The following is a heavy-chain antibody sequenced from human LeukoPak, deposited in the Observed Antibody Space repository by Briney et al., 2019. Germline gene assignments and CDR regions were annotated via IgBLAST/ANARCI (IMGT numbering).Heavy chain of an antibody. J-gene: IGHJ6*03. Sequence: SETLSLTCTVSGGSISVYYWSWIRQPAGKGLEWIGRIYTSGSTNYNPSLKSRVTMSVDTSENQFSLKLSSVTAADTAVYYCARRPWNYDSSGYYGGGPPYYYYMDVWGKGTTVTISS. CDR1: GGSISVYY. V-gene: IGHV4-4*07. CDR3: ARRPWNYDSSGYYGGGPPYYYYMDV. D-gene: IGHD3-22*01. CDR2: IYTSGST.